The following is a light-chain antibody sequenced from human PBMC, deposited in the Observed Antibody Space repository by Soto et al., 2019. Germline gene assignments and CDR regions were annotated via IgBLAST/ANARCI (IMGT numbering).Light chain of an antibody. J-gene: IGKJ1*01. V-gene: IGKV3D-15*01. CDR3: QQYNNWPPT. CDR2: GAF. CDR1: QSVSGN. Sequence: EIVMTQSPATLSVSPGERATLSCRASQSVSGNLAWYQQKPGQAPRLIIYGAFTRATGIPARFSGSGSGTEFTLTISSLQSEDFAVYYCQQYNNWPPTFGQGTKVEIK.